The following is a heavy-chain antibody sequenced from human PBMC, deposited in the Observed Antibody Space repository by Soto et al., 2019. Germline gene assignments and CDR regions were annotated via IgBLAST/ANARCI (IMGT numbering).Heavy chain of an antibody. CDR3: GKARYLLVDQPLYFES. J-gene: IGHJ4*02. D-gene: IGHD3-9*01. V-gene: IGHV3-23*01. Sequence: PGGSLRISCAASGFPFRSYAIGWVRQAPGKGLEWISVISGSGEITLYTDSVKGRFTISRDFSNNTLSLQMNSLRADDTAIYYCGKARYLLVDQPLYFESWGQGTLVTVPS. CDR2: ISGSGEIT. CDR1: GFPFRSYA.